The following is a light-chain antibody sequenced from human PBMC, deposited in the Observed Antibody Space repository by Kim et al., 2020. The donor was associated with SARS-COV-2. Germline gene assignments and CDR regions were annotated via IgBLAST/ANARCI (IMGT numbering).Light chain of an antibody. V-gene: IGLV3-9*01. Sequence: SGSLGQTSRMTGAGNNIGSKNVHGYQQKPGQAPVLVIYRDSNRPSGIPERFSGSNSGNTATLTISRAQARDEADYYCQVWDSSTAVFGTGTQVTVL. CDR1: NIGSKN. CDR2: RDS. J-gene: IGLJ1*01. CDR3: QVWDSSTAV.